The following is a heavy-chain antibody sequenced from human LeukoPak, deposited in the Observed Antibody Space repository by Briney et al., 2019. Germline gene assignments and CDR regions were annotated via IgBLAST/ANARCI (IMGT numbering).Heavy chain of an antibody. V-gene: IGHV3-30-3*01. J-gene: IGHJ4*02. CDR2: TSYDGSIK. Sequence: GGSLRLSCAASGFTFSSYAMHWVRQAPGKGLEWVAVTSYDGSIKKYADSVKGRFTISRDNAENSLSLQMNSLRAEDTAVYYCASAGGDSRSPLPFYYWGQGTLVTVSS. CDR3: ASAGGDSRSPLPFYY. D-gene: IGHD6-6*01. CDR1: GFTFSSYA.